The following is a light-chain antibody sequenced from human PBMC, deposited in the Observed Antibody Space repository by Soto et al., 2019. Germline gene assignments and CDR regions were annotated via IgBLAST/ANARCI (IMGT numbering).Light chain of an antibody. V-gene: IGLV2-8*01. CDR3: SSYGGRKNFGV. CDR1: SSDVGNYHS. Sequence: QSVLTQPPSASGSPGQSVTISCTGTSSDVGNYHSVSWYQQHPGEAPKLVIYEVTKRPSGVPDRFSGSKSGNTASLTVSGLQPEDGGEYYWSSYGGRKNFGVFGTGAKVTVL. J-gene: IGLJ1*01. CDR2: EVT.